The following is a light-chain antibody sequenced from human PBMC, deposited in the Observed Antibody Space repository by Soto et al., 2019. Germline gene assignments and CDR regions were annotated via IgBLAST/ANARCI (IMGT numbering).Light chain of an antibody. CDR3: QQYGSSQT. CDR2: DAS. CDR1: QSVRSNY. J-gene: IGKJ3*01. Sequence: EIALTQSPATLSLSPGERATLSCGASQSVRSNYVAWYQQKPGLAPRLLIYDASSKATGIPDRFSGSESGTDFILNISRLEPDDSAVYYCQQYGSSQTFGHGTKVDIK. V-gene: IGKV3D-20*01.